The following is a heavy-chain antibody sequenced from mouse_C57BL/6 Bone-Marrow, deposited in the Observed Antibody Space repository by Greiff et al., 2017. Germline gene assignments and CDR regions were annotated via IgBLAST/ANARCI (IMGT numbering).Heavy chain of an antibody. CDR1: GFTFRNYW. Sequence: EVKVEESGGGLVQPGGSMKLSCVASGFTFRNYWMNWVRQSPEKGLEWVAQIRLKSDNYATHYAESVKGRFTISRDDSKSSVYLQMNNLRAEDTGIYYCTAGTTVPFDYWGQGTTLTVSS. CDR3: TAGTTVPFDY. CDR2: IRLKSDNYAT. V-gene: IGHV6-3*01. D-gene: IGHD1-1*01. J-gene: IGHJ2*01.